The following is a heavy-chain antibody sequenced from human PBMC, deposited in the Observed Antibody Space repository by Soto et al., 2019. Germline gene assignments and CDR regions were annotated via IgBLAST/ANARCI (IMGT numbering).Heavy chain of an antibody. Sequence: QVQLQQWGAGLLKPSETLSLTCAVYGGSFSGYYWSWIRHPPGKGMEWIGEINHSGRTNYNPSLKSGVTISLYKSKNQFFMKRSCVTAADTAVYYCARTLMITFGGVIVMAWFDRWGQGTLVTVSS. CDR1: GGSFSGYY. J-gene: IGHJ5*02. CDR2: INHSGRT. D-gene: IGHD3-16*02. V-gene: IGHV4-34*01. CDR3: ARTLMITFGGVIVMAWFDR.